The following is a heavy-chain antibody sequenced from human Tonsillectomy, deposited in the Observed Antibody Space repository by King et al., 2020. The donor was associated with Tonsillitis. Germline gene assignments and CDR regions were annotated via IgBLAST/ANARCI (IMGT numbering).Heavy chain of an antibody. Sequence: VQLVESGAEVKKPGASVKVSCKASGYAFTSYYMHWVRQAPGQGLEWMGIINASGGSTRYAQKFQGRVTITSDTYTTTVYMELSSLRSEDTALYYCAREVPDGGVTTAYGMDVWGQGTTVTVSS. CDR1: GYAFTSYY. D-gene: IGHD4-11*01. J-gene: IGHJ6*02. CDR3: AREVPDGGVTTAYGMDV. CDR2: INASGGST. V-gene: IGHV1-46*01.